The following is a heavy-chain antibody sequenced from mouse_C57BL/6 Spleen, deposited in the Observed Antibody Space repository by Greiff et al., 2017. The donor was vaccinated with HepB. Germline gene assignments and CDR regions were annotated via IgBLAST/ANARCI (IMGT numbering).Heavy chain of an antibody. CDR1: GFNIKDYY. V-gene: IGHV14-1*01. CDR2: IDPEDGDT. D-gene: IGHD1-1*01. Sequence: EVQLQQSGAELVRPGASVKLSCTASGFNIKDYYMHWVKQRPEQGLEWIGRIDPEDGDTEYAPKFQGKATMTADTTSNTAYLQLSSLTSEDTAVYYCTLTVVVTRDYYAMDYWGQGTSVTVSS. CDR3: TLTVVVTRDYYAMDY. J-gene: IGHJ4*01.